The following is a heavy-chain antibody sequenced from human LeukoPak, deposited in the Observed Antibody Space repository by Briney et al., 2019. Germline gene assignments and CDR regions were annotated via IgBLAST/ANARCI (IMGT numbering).Heavy chain of an antibody. J-gene: IGHJ3*02. CDR2: MNPNRGNT. CDR3: ARGPPLAYCGGDCYSGLAFDI. CDR1: GYTFTSYD. Sequence: ASVKVSCKASGYTFTSYDITWVRQATGQGLEWMGWMNPNRGNTGYAQKFQGRVTITRNTSISTAYMELSSLRSEDTAVYYCARGPPLAYCGGDCYSGLAFDIWGQGTMVTVSS. V-gene: IGHV1-8*03. D-gene: IGHD2-21*01.